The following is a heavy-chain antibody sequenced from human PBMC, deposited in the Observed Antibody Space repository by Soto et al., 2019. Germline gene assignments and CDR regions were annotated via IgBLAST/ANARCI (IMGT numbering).Heavy chain of an antibody. J-gene: IGHJ6*02. CDR1: GGSISSISSY. CDR3: ARQSEYYYASGRAAPLYGMDV. D-gene: IGHD3-10*01. Sequence: SETLSLTCTVSGGSISSISSYWGWIRQPPGKGLEWIGDVYYSGSTYSNPSLKSRLTISADTSKNQFSLKLSSVTAADTAVYFCARQSEYYYASGRAAPLYGMDVWGQGTTVTVSS. V-gene: IGHV4-39*01. CDR2: VYYSGST.